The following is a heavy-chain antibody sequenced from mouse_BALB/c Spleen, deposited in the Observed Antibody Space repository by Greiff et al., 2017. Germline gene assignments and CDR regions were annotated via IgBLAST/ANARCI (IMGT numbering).Heavy chain of an antibody. D-gene: IGHD2-1*01. V-gene: IGHV1S81*02. CDR1: GYTFTSYY. CDR3: TRHGGNSWFAY. CDR2: INPSNGGT. J-gene: IGHJ3*01. Sequence: QVQLQQPGAELVKPGASVKLSCKASGYTFTSYYMYWVKQRPGQGLEWIGGINPSNGGTNFNEKFKSKATLTVDKSSSTAYMQLSSLTSEDSAVYYCTRHGGNSWFAYWGQGTLVTVSA.